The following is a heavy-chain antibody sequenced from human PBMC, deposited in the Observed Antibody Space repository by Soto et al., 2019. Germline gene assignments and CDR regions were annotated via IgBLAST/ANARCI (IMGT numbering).Heavy chain of an antibody. CDR1: GYTFTGYY. Sequence: VASVKVSCKASGYTFTGYYMHWVRQAPGQGLEWMGWINPNSGGTNYAQKFQGRVTMTRDTSISTAYMDLSRLTSDDTAVYSCAREVVVVPAVIRDDLFYPWGQGTLVNLSS. J-gene: IGHJ5*02. V-gene: IGHV1-2*02. CDR2: INPNSGGT. CDR3: AREVVVVPAVIRDDLFYP. D-gene: IGHD2-2*01.